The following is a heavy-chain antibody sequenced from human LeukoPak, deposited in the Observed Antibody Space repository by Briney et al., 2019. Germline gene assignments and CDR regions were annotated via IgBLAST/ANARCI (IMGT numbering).Heavy chain of an antibody. CDR3: AKDRWFGDHYFDY. CDR2: INVSGST. J-gene: IGHJ4*02. D-gene: IGHD3-10*01. CDR1: GASIGSRGYY. V-gene: IGHV4-61*02. Sequence: PSETLSLTCTVPGASIGSRGYYWSWIRQPAGKGLEWIGRINVSGSTKYNPSLKSRVTISVDTSKNQFSLKLSSVTAADTAVYYSAKDRWFGDHYFDYWGQGTLVTVSS.